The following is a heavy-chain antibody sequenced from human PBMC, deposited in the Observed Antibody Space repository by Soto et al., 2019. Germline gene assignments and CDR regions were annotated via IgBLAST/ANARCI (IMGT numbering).Heavy chain of an antibody. V-gene: IGHV4-4*02. Sequence: PSETLSLTCAVSSGTISSSNWWTWVRQPPGKGLEWIGEINQSGSPNYNPSLRSRVTISVDKSKSQFFLKLSSVTAADTAIYYCFFLCIVAANNEFAFRGQRSPVPVSS. CDR3: FFLCIVAANNEFAF. D-gene: IGHD3-3*01. J-gene: IGHJ4*02. CDR2: INQSGSP. CDR1: SGTISSSNW.